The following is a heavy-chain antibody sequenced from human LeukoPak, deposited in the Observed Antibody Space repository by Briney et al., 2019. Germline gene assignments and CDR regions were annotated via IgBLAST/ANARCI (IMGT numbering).Heavy chain of an antibody. J-gene: IGHJ4*02. Sequence: GGPLRLSCAASGFTFSSYAMSWARQAPGKGLEWVSAISGSGGSTYYADSVKGRFTISRDNSKNTLYLQMNSLRAEDTAVYYCAKHLDYYGSGSFDYWGQGTLVTVSS. CDR3: AKHLDYYGSGSFDY. CDR1: GFTFSSYA. CDR2: ISGSGGST. D-gene: IGHD3-10*01. V-gene: IGHV3-23*01.